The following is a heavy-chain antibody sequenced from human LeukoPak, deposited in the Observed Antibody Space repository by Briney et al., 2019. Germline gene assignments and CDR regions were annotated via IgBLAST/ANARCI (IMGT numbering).Heavy chain of an antibody. CDR2: IIPMFGTT. CDR3: ATTSMYGDYVAFAFAH. Sequence: ASVKVSCKASGGTLSNYALSWVRQAPGQGLEWMGGIIPMFGTTKYAQEFQGRVTITTDESTRTAYMELSSLRSEDTAVFYCATTSMYGDYVAFAFAHWGQGTLVTVSS. D-gene: IGHD4-17*01. J-gene: IGHJ4*02. V-gene: IGHV1-69*05. CDR1: GGTLSNYA.